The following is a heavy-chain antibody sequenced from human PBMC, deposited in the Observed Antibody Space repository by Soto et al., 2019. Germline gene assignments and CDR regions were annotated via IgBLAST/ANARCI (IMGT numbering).Heavy chain of an antibody. J-gene: IGHJ4*02. Sequence: ASVKVSCKASGGTFSSYAISWVRQAPGQGLEWMGGIIPIFGTANYAQKFQGRVTITADESTNTAYMELRSLRSEDTALYYCARVYAATFFYYFDYWGQGTLVTV. CDR3: ARVYAATFFYYFDY. CDR2: IIPIFGTA. CDR1: GGTFSSYA. D-gene: IGHD1-26*01. V-gene: IGHV1-69*13.